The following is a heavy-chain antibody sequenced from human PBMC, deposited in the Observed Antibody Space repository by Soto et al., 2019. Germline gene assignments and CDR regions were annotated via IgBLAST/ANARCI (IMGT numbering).Heavy chain of an antibody. CDR3: AKGGAQLLHYNWFDP. V-gene: IGHV3-23*01. CDR2: ISGSGGTT. J-gene: IGHJ5*02. Sequence: EVQLLESGGGLVQPGGSLRLSCAASGFTFSSYAMSWVRQAPGKGLEWVSAISGSGGTTYYADSVKGRFTISRDNSKNTLYLQMNSLRAEDTAVYYCAKGGAQLLHYNWFDPWGQGTLVTVSS. D-gene: IGHD2-2*01. CDR1: GFTFSSYA.